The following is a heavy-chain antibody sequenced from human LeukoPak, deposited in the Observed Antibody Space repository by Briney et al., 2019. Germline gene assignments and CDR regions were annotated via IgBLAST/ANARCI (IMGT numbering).Heavy chain of an antibody. Sequence: ASVKVSCKASGYTFTGYYMHWVRQAPGQGLEWMGWINPNSGGTNYAQKFQGRVTMTEDTSTDTAYMELSSLRSEDTAVYYCAAARSYYDSSESVNYFDYWGQGTLVTVSS. CDR2: INPNSGGT. J-gene: IGHJ4*02. CDR1: GYTFTGYY. CDR3: AAARSYYDSSESVNYFDY. V-gene: IGHV1-2*02. D-gene: IGHD3-22*01.